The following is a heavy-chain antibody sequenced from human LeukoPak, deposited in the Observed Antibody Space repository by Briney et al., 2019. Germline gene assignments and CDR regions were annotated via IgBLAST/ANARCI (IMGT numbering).Heavy chain of an antibody. J-gene: IGHJ4*02. Sequence: GGSLRLSCAASGFTVSSNYMTWVRQAPGKGLEWVSVISIPGSITYADSVKGRFTTSRDNSKNTLYLQMNSLRAEDTAVYYCARDPTSYSSSDNFDYWGQGTLVTVSS. CDR2: ISIPGSI. D-gene: IGHD6-6*01. CDR3: ARDPTSYSSSDNFDY. CDR1: GFTVSSNY. V-gene: IGHV3-53*01.